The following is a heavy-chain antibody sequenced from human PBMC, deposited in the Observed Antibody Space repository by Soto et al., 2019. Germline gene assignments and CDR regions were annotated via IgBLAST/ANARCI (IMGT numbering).Heavy chain of an antibody. CDR3: AREGYYSGSGSYSPPRYYGMDV. V-gene: IGHV1-18*01. Sequence: EASVKVSCKASGYTFTRSGISWVRQAPGQGLEWMGWISDYNGNTYYEKEFQGRVTMTTDTSTRTAYMELKSLRSDDTAVYYCAREGYYSGSGSYSPPRYYGMDVWGQGTTVTVSS. D-gene: IGHD3-10*01. J-gene: IGHJ6*02. CDR2: ISDYNGNT. CDR1: GYTFTRSG.